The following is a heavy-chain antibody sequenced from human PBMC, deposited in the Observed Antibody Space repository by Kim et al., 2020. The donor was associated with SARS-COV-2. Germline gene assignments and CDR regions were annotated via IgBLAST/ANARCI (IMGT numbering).Heavy chain of an antibody. Sequence: GGSLRLSCAASGFTFSSYGMHWVRQAPGKGLEWVAVIWYDGSNKYYADSVKGRFTISRDNSKNTLYLQMNSLRAEDTAVYYCAGSYCSSTSCSSPNLDYWGQGTLVTVSS. V-gene: IGHV3-33*01. CDR2: IWYDGSNK. CDR1: GFTFSSYG. CDR3: AGSYCSSTSCSSPNLDY. J-gene: IGHJ4*02. D-gene: IGHD2-2*01.